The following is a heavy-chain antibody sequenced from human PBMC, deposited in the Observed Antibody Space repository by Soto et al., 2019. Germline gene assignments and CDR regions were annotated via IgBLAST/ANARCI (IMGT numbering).Heavy chain of an antibody. CDR2: ISYDGSNK. D-gene: IGHD3-10*01. J-gene: IGHJ4*02. CDR1: GFTFSSYA. V-gene: IGHV3-30-3*01. Sequence: QVQLVASGGGVVQPGRSLRLSCAASGFTFSSYAMHWVRQAPGKGLEWVAVISYDGSNKYYADSVKGRFTISRDNSKNTLYLQMNSLRAEDTAVYYCASAVFGGIFDYWGQGTLVTVSS. CDR3: ASAVFGGIFDY.